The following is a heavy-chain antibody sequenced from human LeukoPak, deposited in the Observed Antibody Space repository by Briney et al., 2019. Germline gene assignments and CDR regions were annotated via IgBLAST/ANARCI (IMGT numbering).Heavy chain of an antibody. V-gene: IGHV3-30*18. CDR2: ISYDGSNK. D-gene: IGHD2-2*01. CDR1: GFTFSSYG. Sequence: PGGSLRLSCAASGFTFSSYGMHWVRQAPGKGLEWVAVISYDGSNKYYADSVKGRFTISRDNSKNTLYLQMNSLRAEGTAVYYCAKDGDIVVVPAAYYFDYWGQGTLVTVSS. CDR3: AKDGDIVVVPAAYYFDY. J-gene: IGHJ4*02.